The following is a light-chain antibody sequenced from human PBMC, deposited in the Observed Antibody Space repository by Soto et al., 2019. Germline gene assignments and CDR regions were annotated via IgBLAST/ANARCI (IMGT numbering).Light chain of an antibody. CDR3: QQYGRSTWT. J-gene: IGKJ1*01. Sequence: EIVLTQSPGTLSLSPGERATLSCRASQSVSSSYLAWYQQKPGQAHRLLIYGASSRATGIPVRFSGSGSGTDFTLISSILEPEDFAVYYCQQYGRSTWTFGQGTQVEIK. CDR2: GAS. V-gene: IGKV3-20*01. CDR1: QSVSSSY.